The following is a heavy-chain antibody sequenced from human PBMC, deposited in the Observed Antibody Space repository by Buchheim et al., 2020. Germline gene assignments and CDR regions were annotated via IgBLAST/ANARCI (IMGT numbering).Heavy chain of an antibody. CDR2: INPSGGST. Sequence: QVQLVQSGAEVKKPGASVKVSCKASGYTFTSYYMHWVRQAPGQGLEWMGIINPSGGSTSYAQKFQGRVTMTRDTSTSTVYMELSSLRSEDTAVYYCARTMQRTMIVVVITGWFDPWGQGTL. V-gene: IGHV1-46*01. CDR3: ARTMQRTMIVVVITGWFDP. J-gene: IGHJ5*02. D-gene: IGHD3-22*01. CDR1: GYTFTSYY.